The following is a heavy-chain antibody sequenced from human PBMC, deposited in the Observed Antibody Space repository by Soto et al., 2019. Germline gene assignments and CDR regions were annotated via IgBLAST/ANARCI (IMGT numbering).Heavy chain of an antibody. D-gene: IGHD1-26*01. V-gene: IGHV3-30*03. CDR3: VQGASTAHQPLDS. Sequence: GGSLRLSCAASGFIFRNFVMHWVRRAPGKGLEWVATISGDGNDKYYPDSMKGRFTISRDNFNNTLYLQLNSLRPEDTAVYHCVQGASTAHQPLDSWGQGVLVTVSS. J-gene: IGHJ4*02. CDR1: GFIFRNFV. CDR2: ISGDGNDK.